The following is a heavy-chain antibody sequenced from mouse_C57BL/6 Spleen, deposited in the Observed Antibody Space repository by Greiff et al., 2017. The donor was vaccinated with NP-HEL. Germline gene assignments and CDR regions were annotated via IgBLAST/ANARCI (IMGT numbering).Heavy chain of an antibody. Sequence: EVQLQQSGPELVKPGASVKMSCKASGYTFTDYNMHWVKQSHGKSLEWIGYINPNNGGTSYNQKFKGKATLTVNKSSSTAYMELRSLTSEDSAVYYCARHHYYGSSYREVYFDYWGQGTTLTVSS. CDR2: INPNNGGT. CDR1: GYTFTDYN. CDR3: ARHHYYGSSYREVYFDY. J-gene: IGHJ2*01. D-gene: IGHD1-1*01. V-gene: IGHV1-22*01.